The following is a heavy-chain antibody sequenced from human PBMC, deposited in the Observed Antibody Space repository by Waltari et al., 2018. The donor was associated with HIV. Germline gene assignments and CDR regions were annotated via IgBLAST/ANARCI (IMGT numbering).Heavy chain of an antibody. CDR2: MTPNIGNK. CDR3: ARGVRPHYDILTGYYVGLD. D-gene: IGHD3-9*01. CDR1: GYTFTSYD. Sequence: QVQLVQSGAEVKKPGASVKVSCKASGYTFTSYDINWVRQATGQGLEWMGWMTPNIGNKGYEQNVQGRVTMTRNTSISTAYMELISLRSEDTAVYYCARGVRPHYDILTGYYVGLDWGQGTLVTVSS. V-gene: IGHV1-8*01. J-gene: IGHJ4*02.